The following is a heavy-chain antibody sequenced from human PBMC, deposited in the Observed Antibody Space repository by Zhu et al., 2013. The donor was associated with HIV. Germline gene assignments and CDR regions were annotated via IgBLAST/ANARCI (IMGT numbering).Heavy chain of an antibody. CDR1: GGSFSGYY. CDR2: INHSGST. Sequence: QVQLQQWGAGLLKPSETLSLTCAVYGGSFSGYYWSWIRQPPGKGLEWIGEINHSGSTNYNPSLKSRVTISVDTSKNQFSLKLSSVTAADTAVYYCARDDYFLRRDAFDIWGQGTMVTVSS. CDR3: ARDDYFLRRDAFDI. D-gene: IGHD4-17*01. J-gene: IGHJ3*02. V-gene: IGHV4-34*01.